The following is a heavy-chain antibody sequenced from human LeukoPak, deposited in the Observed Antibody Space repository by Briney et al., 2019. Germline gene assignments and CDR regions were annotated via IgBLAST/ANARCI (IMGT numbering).Heavy chain of an antibody. D-gene: IGHD3-3*01. V-gene: IGHV4-61*02. CDR3: ARDLYLRFLEWSDAFDI. CDR1: GGSISSGSYY. CDR2: IYTSGST. J-gene: IGHJ3*02. Sequence: SETLSLTCTVSGGSISSGSYYWSWIRQPAGKGLEWIGRIYTSGSTNYNPSLKSRVSISVDTSKNQFSLKLSSVTAADTAVYYCARDLYLRFLEWSDAFDIWGQGTMVTVSS.